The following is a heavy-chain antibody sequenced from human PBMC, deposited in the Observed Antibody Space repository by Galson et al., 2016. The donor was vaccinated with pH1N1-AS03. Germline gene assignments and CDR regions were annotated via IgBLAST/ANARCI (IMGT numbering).Heavy chain of an antibody. CDR3: ATARGSTYGFFDY. CDR2: IRGDDGST. Sequence: SLRLSCAASGFTFNSYAMYWVRRAPGKGLEWVSSIRGDDGSTYYADSVKGRFTISRDNSKNTLYLQMNSLRAEDTAVYYCATARGSTYGFFDYWGQGTLATVSS. V-gene: IGHV3-23*01. J-gene: IGHJ4*02. D-gene: IGHD5-18*01. CDR1: GFTFNSYA.